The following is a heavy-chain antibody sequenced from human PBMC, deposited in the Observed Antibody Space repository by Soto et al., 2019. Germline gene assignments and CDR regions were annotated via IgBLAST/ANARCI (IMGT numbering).Heavy chain of an antibody. J-gene: IGHJ4*01. V-gene: IGHV4-59*01. CDR2: IYYSGST. Sequence: PSETLSLTCTVSGAPITINYWSWIRQAPGKGLEWIGYIYYSGSTTYNPSLKSRVTMSADTSKDQFSLKLNSVTAADTAVYYCARDAGGPYAHCGPGILVTVSS. CDR3: ARDAGGPYAH. CDR1: GAPITINY. D-gene: IGHD2-15*01.